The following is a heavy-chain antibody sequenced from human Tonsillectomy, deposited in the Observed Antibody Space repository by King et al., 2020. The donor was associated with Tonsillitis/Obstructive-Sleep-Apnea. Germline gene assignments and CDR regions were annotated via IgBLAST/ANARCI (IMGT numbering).Heavy chain of an antibody. J-gene: IGHJ6*03. D-gene: IGHD3-16*01. CDR3: ARQSAPIYYYHYMDV. V-gene: IGHV5-51*01. CDR2: IYPGDSDT. CDR1: GYSFTTYW. Sequence: QLVQSGAEVKKPGESLKISCKGSGYSFTTYWIGWVRQMPGKGLEWMGTIYPGDSDTRYSPSFRGQVTISVDKSISTAYLQWNTLKASDTAMYYCARQSAPIYYYHYMDVWGKGTTVTVSS.